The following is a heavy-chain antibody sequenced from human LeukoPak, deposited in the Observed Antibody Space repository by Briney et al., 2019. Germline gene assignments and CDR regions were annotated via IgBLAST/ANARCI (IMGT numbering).Heavy chain of an antibody. CDR3: ARGGYYDSSGYLDY. CDR1: GYTFTGYY. D-gene: IGHD3-22*01. Sequence: GASVKVSCKASGYTFTGYYMHWVRQAPGQGLEWMGWINPNSGGTNYAQKFQGWVTMTRDTSNSTAYMELSRLRSDDTAVYYCARGGYYDSSGYLDYWGQGTLVTVSS. CDR2: INPNSGGT. V-gene: IGHV1-2*04. J-gene: IGHJ4*02.